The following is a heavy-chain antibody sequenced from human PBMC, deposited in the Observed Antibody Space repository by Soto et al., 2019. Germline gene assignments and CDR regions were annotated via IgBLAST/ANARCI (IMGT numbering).Heavy chain of an antibody. CDR1: GFTFSSYA. J-gene: IGHJ3*02. Sequence: GGSLRLSCAASGFTFSSYAMSWVRQAPGKGLEWVSAISGSGGSTYYADSVKGRFTISRDNSKNTLYLQMNSLRAEDTAVYYCAKDLSITMIVVVIPPAFDIWGQGTMVTVSS. CDR3: AKDLSITMIVVVIPPAFDI. CDR2: ISGSGGST. D-gene: IGHD3-22*01. V-gene: IGHV3-23*01.